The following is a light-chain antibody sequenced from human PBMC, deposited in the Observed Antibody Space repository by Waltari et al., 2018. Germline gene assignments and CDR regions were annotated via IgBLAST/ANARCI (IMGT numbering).Light chain of an antibody. V-gene: IGLV1-40*01. CDR2: STN. CDR1: SSNFGAGFD. Sequence: QSVLTQPPSVSGAPGQRVTISCTGSSSNFGAGFDVQWYQQTPKTAPQLLIFSTNNRRSGVPDRSSGSKSGTSASLTITGLQADDEADYYCQSYDSSLRGSVFGGGTRLTVL. CDR3: QSYDSSLRGSV. J-gene: IGLJ2*01.